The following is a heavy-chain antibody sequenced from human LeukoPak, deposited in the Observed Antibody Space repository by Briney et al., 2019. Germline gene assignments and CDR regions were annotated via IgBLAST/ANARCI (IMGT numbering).Heavy chain of an antibody. Sequence: GGSLRLSCAASGFTLSSYSMNWVRQAPGKGLEWVSSISSSSSYIYYADSVKGRFTISRDNAKNSLYLQMNSLRAEDTAVYYCTRHGGRDYYDSSEDAFDIWGQGTMVIVSS. CDR3: TRHGGRDYYDSSEDAFDI. V-gene: IGHV3-21*01. CDR2: ISSSSSYI. CDR1: GFTLSSYS. D-gene: IGHD3-22*01. J-gene: IGHJ3*02.